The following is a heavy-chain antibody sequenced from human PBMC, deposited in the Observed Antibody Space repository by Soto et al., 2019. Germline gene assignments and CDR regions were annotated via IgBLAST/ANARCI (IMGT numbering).Heavy chain of an antibody. CDR3: ARDHHSYYDTSGYYPYFDF. CDR1: GGSVNTAPYH. V-gene: IGHV4-61*01. Sequence: ETLSLTCTVSGGSVNTAPYHWSWIRQSPRNGLEWIGNIYYTGSTNYNPSFESRVAISLDTSNNQFSLRLTSLTAADTAVHFCARDHHSYYDTSGYYPYFDFWGQGTLVTVSS. CDR2: IYYTGST. D-gene: IGHD3-22*01. J-gene: IGHJ4*02.